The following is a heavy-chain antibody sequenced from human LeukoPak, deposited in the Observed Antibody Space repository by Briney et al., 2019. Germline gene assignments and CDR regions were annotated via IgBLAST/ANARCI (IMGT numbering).Heavy chain of an antibody. CDR1: GGTFSRYA. Sequence: SVNVSCKASGGTFSRYAISWVPHAPGQGREWMGGIIPIFGTANYAQKFQGRVTITTDESTSTAYMELSNLRSEDTAVYYCARGEESYSSLFDYWGQGTLVTVSS. D-gene: IGHD1-26*01. V-gene: IGHV1-69*05. J-gene: IGHJ4*02. CDR2: IIPIFGTA. CDR3: ARGEESYSSLFDY.